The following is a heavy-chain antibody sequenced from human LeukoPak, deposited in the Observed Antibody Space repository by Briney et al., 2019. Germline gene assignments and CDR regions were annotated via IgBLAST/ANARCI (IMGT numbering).Heavy chain of an antibody. CDR1: GASISSSNIY. V-gene: IGHV4-39*01. J-gene: IGHJ4*02. CDR3: ARYVVTPYYFDY. Sequence: SETLSLTCTVSGASISSSNIYWGWIRQPPGKGLEWIGTIYYSGSTYYNPSLKSRVTIAVDTSKNQFSLKLSSVTAADTAAYYCARYVVTPYYFDYWGQGTLVTVSS. D-gene: IGHD2-15*01. CDR2: IYYSGST.